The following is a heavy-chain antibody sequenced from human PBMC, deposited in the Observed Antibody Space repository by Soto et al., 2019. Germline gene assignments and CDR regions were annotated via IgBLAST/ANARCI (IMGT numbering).Heavy chain of an antibody. CDR3: ATTVSGHTGYDYSV. D-gene: IGHD5-12*01. Sequence: GASVKVSCKASGYSFTSYWIGWVRQMPGKGLEWMGIIYPGDSDTRYSPSFQGQVTLSADKSISTAYLQWSSLKASDTAMYYCATTVSGHTGYDYSVWGQGTLVTVSS. J-gene: IGHJ4*02. CDR1: GYSFTSYW. V-gene: IGHV5-51*01. CDR2: IYPGDSDT.